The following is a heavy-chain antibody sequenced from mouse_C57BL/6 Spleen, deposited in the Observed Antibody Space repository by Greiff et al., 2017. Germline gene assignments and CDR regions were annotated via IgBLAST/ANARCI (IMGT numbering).Heavy chain of an antibody. Sequence: VKQSCKASGYTFTSYWMHWVKQRPGRGLEWIGRIDPNSGGTKYNEKFKSKATLTVDKPSSTAYMQLSSLTSEDSAVYYCARGGGWEGGAMDYWGQGTSVTVSS. CDR2: IDPNSGGT. CDR3: ARGGGWEGGAMDY. J-gene: IGHJ4*01. V-gene: IGHV1-72*01. CDR1: GYTFTSYW. D-gene: IGHD2-3*01.